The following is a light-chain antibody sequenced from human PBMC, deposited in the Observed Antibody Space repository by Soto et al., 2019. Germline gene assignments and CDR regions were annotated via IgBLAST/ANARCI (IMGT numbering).Light chain of an antibody. J-gene: IGKJ1*01. Sequence: EIVLTQSPGTLSLSPGERATLSCRASQSVSSIYLAWYQQKPGQAPRVLIYGASSRATGIPDRFSGSGSGTAFSLTISRLEPEDFAVFYCQQYGSSPVTFGQGTKVEIK. CDR1: QSVSSIY. CDR2: GAS. V-gene: IGKV3-20*01. CDR3: QQYGSSPVT.